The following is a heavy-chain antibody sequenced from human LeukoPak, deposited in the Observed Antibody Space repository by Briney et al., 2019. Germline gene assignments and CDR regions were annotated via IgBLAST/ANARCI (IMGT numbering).Heavy chain of an antibody. J-gene: IGHJ4*02. D-gene: IGHD6-19*01. Sequence: SETLSLTCTVSGYSISSGYYWGWIRQPPGKGLEWIGYIYYSGSTYYNPSLKSRVTISVDTSKNQFSLKLSSVTAADTAVYYCARGPGWYLGFEEYYFDYWGQGTLVTVSS. CDR2: IYYSGST. CDR1: GYSISSGYY. V-gene: IGHV4-38-2*02. CDR3: ARGPGWYLGFEEYYFDY.